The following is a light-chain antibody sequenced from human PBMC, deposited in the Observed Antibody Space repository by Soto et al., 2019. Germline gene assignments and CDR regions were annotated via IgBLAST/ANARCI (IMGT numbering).Light chain of an antibody. V-gene: IGKV3-15*01. J-gene: IGKJ5*01. CDR2: GAS. Sequence: EIVMTQSPATLSVSPGERATLSCRASQSVSSNLAWFQQKPGQAPRLLIYGASTRDTGIPARFSGSGSGTEFTLTISSLQSEDFAVYYCHQYDGSPITFGQGTRLEIK. CDR1: QSVSSN. CDR3: HQYDGSPIT.